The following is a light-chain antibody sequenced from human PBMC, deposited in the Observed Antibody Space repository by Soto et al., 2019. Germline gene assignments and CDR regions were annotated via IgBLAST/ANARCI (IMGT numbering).Light chain of an antibody. Sequence: DIQMTQSPSSLSASVGDRVTITCRASQTISSHLNWYQKNPGKAPNLLIYASSILQSGVPSRFSGSGSGTDFTLTISSLQPEDFATYYCQQSYSNTYTFGQGTSLEIK. CDR3: QQSYSNTYT. CDR2: ASS. J-gene: IGKJ2*01. V-gene: IGKV1-39*01. CDR1: QTISSH.